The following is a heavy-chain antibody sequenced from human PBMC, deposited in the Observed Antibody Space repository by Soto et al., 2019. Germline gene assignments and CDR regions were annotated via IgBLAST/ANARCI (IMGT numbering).Heavy chain of an antibody. V-gene: IGHV1-8*01. CDR2: MNPNSGNT. Sequence: ASVKVSCKASGYTFTSYDINWVRQATGQGLEWMGWMNPNSGNTGYAQKFQGRVTMTRNTSISTAYMELNSLRDEDTAVYYCAREGEGHCISSSCLNWFDPWGQGTMVTVSS. D-gene: IGHD2-2*01. CDR3: AREGEGHCISSSCLNWFDP. CDR1: GYTFTSYD. J-gene: IGHJ5*02.